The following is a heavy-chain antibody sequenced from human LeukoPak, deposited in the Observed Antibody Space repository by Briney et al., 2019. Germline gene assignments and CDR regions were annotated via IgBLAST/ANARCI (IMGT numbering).Heavy chain of an antibody. J-gene: IGHJ5*02. Sequence: GGSLRLSCLASGFTFSDYWMHWVRQAPGKGLEWVAIIWYDGSDKYYADAVKGRFTISRDNSKNTLYLQMNSLRAEDTAVYYCAGAREGVGGWFDPWGQGTLVTVSS. V-gene: IGHV3-33*08. CDR2: IWYDGSDK. D-gene: IGHD2-15*01. CDR1: GFTFSDYW. CDR3: AGAREGVGGWFDP.